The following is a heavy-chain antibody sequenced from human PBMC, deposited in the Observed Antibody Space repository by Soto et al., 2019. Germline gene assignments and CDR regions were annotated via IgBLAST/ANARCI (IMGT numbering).Heavy chain of an antibody. V-gene: IGHV4-39*01. CDR2: IYYSGTT. CDR1: GDSITSNSYF. D-gene: IGHD2-21*02. CDR3: ARVTGRYYYGMDV. Sequence: SETLSLTSPVSGDSITSNSYFWAWIRQPPGKGLEWIGSIYYSGTTYYNPSLKSRVTISVDTSKNQFSLKLSSVTAADTAVYYCARVTGRYYYGMDVWGQGTTVTVSS. J-gene: IGHJ6*02.